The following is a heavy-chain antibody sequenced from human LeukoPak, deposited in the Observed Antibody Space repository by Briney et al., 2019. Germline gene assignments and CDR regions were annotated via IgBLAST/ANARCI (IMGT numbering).Heavy chain of an antibody. J-gene: IGHJ5*02. D-gene: IGHD3-9*01. V-gene: IGHV7-4-1*02. CDR3: AREGGLRYFDWQSWFDP. CDR1: GYTFTIYA. Sequence: ASVTVSFKASGYTFTIYAMNWVRQAPGQGLEWMGWINTNTGNPTYPQGFTGRFVFSLDTSVSTAYLQISSLKAEDTAVYYCAREGGLRYFDWQSWFDPWGQGTLVTVSS. CDR2: INTNTGNP.